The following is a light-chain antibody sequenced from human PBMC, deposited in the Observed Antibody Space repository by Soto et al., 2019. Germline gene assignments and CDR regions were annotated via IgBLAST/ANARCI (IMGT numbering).Light chain of an antibody. V-gene: IGLV1-36*01. CDR2: YDD. CDR1: SSNIGNNA. Sequence: QSVLTQPPSVSAAPRQRVTISCSGSSSNIGNNAVNWYQQVPGKAPKLLIYYDDLLPSGVSDRFSGSKSGTSASLAISGLQSEDEADYYCAAWDASLHGWVFGGGTKVTVL. J-gene: IGLJ3*02. CDR3: AAWDASLHGWV.